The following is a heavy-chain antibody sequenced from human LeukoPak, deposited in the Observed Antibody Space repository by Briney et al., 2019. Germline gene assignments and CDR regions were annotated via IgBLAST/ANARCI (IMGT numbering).Heavy chain of an antibody. J-gene: IGHJ6*02. CDR2: IIPIFGTA. CDR1: GGTFSSYA. Sequence: GASVKVSCKASGGTFSSYAISWVRQAPGQGLEWMGGIIPIFGTANYAQKFQGRVTITADESTSTAYMELSSLRSEDTAVYYCANSDILTRVYYYGMDVWGQGTTVTVSS. V-gene: IGHV1-69*13. D-gene: IGHD3-9*01. CDR3: ANSDILTRVYYYGMDV.